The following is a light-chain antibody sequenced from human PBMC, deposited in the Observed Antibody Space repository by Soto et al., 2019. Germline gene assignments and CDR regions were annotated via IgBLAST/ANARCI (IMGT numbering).Light chain of an antibody. V-gene: IGKV3-11*01. J-gene: IGKJ5*01. CDR1: QSVTSY. CDR3: QQRINWPPIT. Sequence: EIVLTQSPATLSLSPGEIATLSFSASQSVTSYLALYQQKPGQAPRLLIYDASNRATGIPAMFSCSGSGTDFTLTISSLEPEDFAVYYCQQRINWPPITFGQGTRLEIK. CDR2: DAS.